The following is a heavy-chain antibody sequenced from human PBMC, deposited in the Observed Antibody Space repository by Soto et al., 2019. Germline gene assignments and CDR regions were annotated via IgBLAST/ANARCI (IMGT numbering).Heavy chain of an antibody. D-gene: IGHD3-9*01. Sequence: GASVKVSCKASGYTFTSYAMHWVRQAPGQRLEWMGWINAGNGNTKYSQKFQGRVTITRDTSASTAYMELSSLRSEDTAVYYCARGGPYYDILTGYFHYYYYGMDVWGQGTTVTVSS. CDR3: ARGGPYYDILTGYFHYYYYGMDV. CDR1: GYTFTSYA. V-gene: IGHV1-3*01. J-gene: IGHJ6*02. CDR2: INAGNGNT.